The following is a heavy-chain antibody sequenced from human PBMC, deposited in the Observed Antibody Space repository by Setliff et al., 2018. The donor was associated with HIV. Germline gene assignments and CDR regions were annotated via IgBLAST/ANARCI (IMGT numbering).Heavy chain of an antibody. CDR1: GFTFSNYS. CDR3: FKSTGWFPGN. J-gene: IGHJ4*02. D-gene: IGHD6-19*01. V-gene: IGHV3-15*01. Sequence: GESLKISCAASGFTFSNYSMNWVRQAPGKGLEWVGRIKSKTDGGTIDYAAPVKGRFTISRDDSKNVLYLQMDSLKTEDTAIYYCFKSTGWFPGNWGQGTLVTVSS. CDR2: IKSKTDGGTI.